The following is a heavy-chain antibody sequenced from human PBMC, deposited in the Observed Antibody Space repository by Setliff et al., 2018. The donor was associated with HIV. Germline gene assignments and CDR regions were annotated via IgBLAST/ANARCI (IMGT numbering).Heavy chain of an antibody. CDR1: DYTFTNYG. D-gene: IGHD1-26*01. J-gene: IGHJ3*02. CDR3: ARASGGNSVENGFDI. CDR2: ISNYNGNT. V-gene: IGHV1-18*01. Sequence: GASVKVSCKTSDYTFTNYGIYWVRQAPGHGLEWMGWISNYNGNTNYAQKFHGRVTMTTDTSTRTAYMEMRGLTYDDTAVYYCARASGGNSVENGFDIWGQGTMVTVSS.